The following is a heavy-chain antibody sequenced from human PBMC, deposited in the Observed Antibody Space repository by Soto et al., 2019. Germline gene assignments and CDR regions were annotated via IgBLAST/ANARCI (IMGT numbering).Heavy chain of an antibody. D-gene: IGHD3-10*01. Sequence: GGSLRLSCAASGFTFDDYAMHWVRQAPGKGLEWVSGISWNSGSIGYADSVKGRFTISRDNAKNSLYLQMNSLRAEDTALYYCAKNYYGSGSYSPYYMDVWGKGTTVTVSS. CDR1: GFTFDDYA. V-gene: IGHV3-9*01. CDR2: ISWNSGSI. CDR3: AKNYYGSGSYSPYYMDV. J-gene: IGHJ6*03.